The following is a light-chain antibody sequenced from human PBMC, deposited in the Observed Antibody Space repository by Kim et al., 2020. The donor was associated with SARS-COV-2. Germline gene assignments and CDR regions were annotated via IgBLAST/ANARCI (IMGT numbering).Light chain of an antibody. CDR1: SSDIGRYNF. CDR3: TSFANSNTLL. Sequence: GQSITIYCTGTSSDIGRYNFVSWYQHHPGKGPKLIIYEVTKRPSGVSDRFSGSKSGNTASLTISGLQADDEATYYCTSFANSNTLLFGAGTQLTVL. CDR2: EVT. V-gene: IGLV2-23*02. J-gene: IGLJ2*01.